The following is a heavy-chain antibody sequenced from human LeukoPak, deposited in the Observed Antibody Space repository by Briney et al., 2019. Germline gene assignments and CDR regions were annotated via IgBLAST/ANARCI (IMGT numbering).Heavy chain of an antibody. CDR2: ISSSSNTI. V-gene: IGHV3-48*01. CDR1: GFTFSTYS. Sequence: PGGSLRLSCAASGFTFSTYSMNWVRQAPGKGLEWVSYISSSSNTIYYADSVKGRFTISRDNAKNSLYLQMNSLRAEDTAVYYCARARGYSYGLDYWGQGTLVTVSS. D-gene: IGHD5-18*01. CDR3: ARARGYSYGLDY. J-gene: IGHJ4*02.